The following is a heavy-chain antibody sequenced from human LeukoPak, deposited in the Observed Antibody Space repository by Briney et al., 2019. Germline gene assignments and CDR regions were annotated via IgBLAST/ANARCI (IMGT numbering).Heavy chain of an antibody. Sequence: PSETLSLTCAVYGGSFSGYYWSWIRQPPGKGLEWIGEINHSGSTNYNPSLKSRVTISVDTSKNQFSLKLSSVTAADTAVYYCASHYYGSGSYQFIGQVASYWGQGTLVTVSS. D-gene: IGHD3-10*01. J-gene: IGHJ4*02. CDR2: INHSGST. V-gene: IGHV4-34*01. CDR3: ASHYYGSGSYQFIGQVASY. CDR1: GGSFSGYY.